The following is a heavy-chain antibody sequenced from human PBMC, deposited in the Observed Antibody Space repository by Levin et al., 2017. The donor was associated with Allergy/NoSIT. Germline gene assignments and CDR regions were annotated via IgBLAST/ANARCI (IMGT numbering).Heavy chain of an antibody. J-gene: IGHJ2*01. CDR2: ISGSGGST. CDR1: GFTFSSYV. D-gene: IGHD6-13*01. CDR3: AKDWWQQLPIGYFDL. V-gene: IGHV3-23*01. Sequence: PGGSLKISCAASGFTFSSYVMSWVRQAPGKGLEWVSAISGSGGSTYYADSVKGRFTISRDNSKNTLYLQMNSLRAEDTAVYYCAKDWWQQLPIGYFDLWGRGTLVTVSS.